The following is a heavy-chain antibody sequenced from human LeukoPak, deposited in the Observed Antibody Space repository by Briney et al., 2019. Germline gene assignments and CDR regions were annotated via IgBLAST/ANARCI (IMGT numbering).Heavy chain of an antibody. CDR2: ISYDGSNK. CDR3: ARQLGVGATLDY. CDR1: GFTFSSYA. J-gene: IGHJ4*02. D-gene: IGHD1-26*01. Sequence: GGSLRLSCAASGFTFSSYAMHWVRQAPGKGLEWVAVISYDGSNKYYADSVKGRFIISRDNSKNTLYLQMNSLRAEDTAVYYCARQLGVGATLDYWGQGTLVTVSS. V-gene: IGHV3-30-3*01.